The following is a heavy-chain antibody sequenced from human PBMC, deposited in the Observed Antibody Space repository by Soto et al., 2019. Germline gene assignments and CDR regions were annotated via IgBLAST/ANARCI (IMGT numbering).Heavy chain of an antibody. CDR3: ARDVNDYGDLGLDY. CDR2: IWYDGSNK. J-gene: IGHJ4*02. CDR1: GFTFSRYG. Sequence: QVQLVESGGGVVQPGRYLRLSCAASGFTFSRYGMHWVRQAPDKGLEWVALIWYDGSNKNYADFVKGRFTISRDNSKNTLYLQMNSLRVEDTAVYYCARDVNDYGDLGLDYWGQGTLVTVSS. D-gene: IGHD4-17*01. V-gene: IGHV3-33*01.